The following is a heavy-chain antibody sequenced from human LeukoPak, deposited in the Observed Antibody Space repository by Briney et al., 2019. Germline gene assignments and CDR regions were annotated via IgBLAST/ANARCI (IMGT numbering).Heavy chain of an antibody. J-gene: IGHJ6*02. V-gene: IGHV3-9*01. Sequence: PGRSLRLSCAASGFTFDDYAMHWVRHAPGKGLEWVSGISWNSGSIGYADSVKGRFTISRDNAKNSLYLQMNSLRAEDTAVYYCARRNRVTIFGVVINKNYYYYGMDVWGQGTTVTVSS. CDR2: ISWNSGSI. D-gene: IGHD3-3*01. CDR3: ARRNRVTIFGVVINKNYYYYGMDV. CDR1: GFTFDDYA.